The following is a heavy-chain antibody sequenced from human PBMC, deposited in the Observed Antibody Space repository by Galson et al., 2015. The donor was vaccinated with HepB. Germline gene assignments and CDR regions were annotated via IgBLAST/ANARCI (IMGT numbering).Heavy chain of an antibody. CDR1: GGTFSSYA. CDR2: IIPVLGTP. J-gene: IGHJ3*02. D-gene: IGHD3-22*01. Sequence: SVKVSCKASGGTFSSYASIWVRQAPGQGLEWMGGIIPVLGTPKYAQRFQGRVTITADASTSTVYMELSSLRSDDTAVYYCARDLSSGYFYDSSGCEPDEALGIWGQGAIVAVSS. CDR3: ARDLSSGYFYDSSGCEPDEALGI. V-gene: IGHV1-69*13.